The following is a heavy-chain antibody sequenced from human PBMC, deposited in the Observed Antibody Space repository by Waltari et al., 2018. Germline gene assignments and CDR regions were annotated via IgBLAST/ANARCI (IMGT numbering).Heavy chain of an antibody. CDR2: ISSSSSTI. CDR1: GFTFSSYS. J-gene: IGHJ4*02. Sequence: EVQLVESGGGLVQPGGSLRLSCAASGFTFSSYSMNWVRQAPGKGLEWVSYISSSSSTIYYADSVNGRFTISRDNAKNSLYLQMNSLRAEDTAVYYCARGGRIAAAGFDYWGQGTLVTVSS. V-gene: IGHV3-48*04. D-gene: IGHD6-13*01. CDR3: ARGGRIAAAGFDY.